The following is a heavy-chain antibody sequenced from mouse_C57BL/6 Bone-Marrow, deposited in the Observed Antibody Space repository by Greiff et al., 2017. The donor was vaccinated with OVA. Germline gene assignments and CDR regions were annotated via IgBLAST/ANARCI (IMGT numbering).Heavy chain of an antibody. V-gene: IGHV1-64*01. J-gene: IGHJ1*03. CDR2: IHPNSGST. D-gene: IGHD1-1*01. CDR1: GYTFTSYW. Sequence: QVQLQQPGAELVKPGASVKLSCKASGYTFTSYWMHWVKQRPGQGLEWIGMIHPNSGSTNYNEKFKSKATLTVDKSSSTAYMQLSSLTSEDSAVYYCARIYYGSRDWYFDVWGTGTTVTVSS. CDR3: ARIYYGSRDWYFDV.